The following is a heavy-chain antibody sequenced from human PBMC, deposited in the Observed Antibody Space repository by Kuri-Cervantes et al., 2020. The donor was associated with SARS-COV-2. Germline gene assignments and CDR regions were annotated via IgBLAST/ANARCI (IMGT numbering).Heavy chain of an antibody. CDR1: GFTFSGHW. J-gene: IGHJ5*02. CDR3: ARGLCGGDCYSAGEGSWFDP. D-gene: IGHD2-21*02. Sequence: GESLKISCAASGFTFSGHWIHWVRQAPGKGLVWVSRINPDGSYTNNADSVKGRFTLSRDNAKNMLYLQMNSLRAEDTAVYYCARGLCGGDCYSAGEGSWFDPWGQGTLVTVSS. V-gene: IGHV3-74*01. CDR2: INPDGSYT.